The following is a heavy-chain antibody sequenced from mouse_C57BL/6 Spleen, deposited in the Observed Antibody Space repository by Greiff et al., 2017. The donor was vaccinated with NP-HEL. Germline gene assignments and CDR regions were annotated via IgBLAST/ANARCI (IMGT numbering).Heavy chain of an antibody. CDR2: IYPGDGDT. D-gene: IGHD2-4*01. CDR1: GYAFSSYW. J-gene: IGHJ3*01. Sequence: VQLVESGAELVKPGASVKISCKASGYAFSSYWMNWVKQRPGKGLEWIGQIYPGDGDTNYNGKFKGKATLTADKSSSTAYMQLSSLTSEDSAVYFCARGGLRGTSWFAYWGQGTLVTVSA. CDR3: ARGGLRGTSWFAY. V-gene: IGHV1-80*01.